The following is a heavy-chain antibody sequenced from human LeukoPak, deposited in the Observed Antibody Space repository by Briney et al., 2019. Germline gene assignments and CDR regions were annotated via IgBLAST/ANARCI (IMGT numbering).Heavy chain of an antibody. D-gene: IGHD3-22*01. Sequence: GGSLRLSCVVSGFTFSTFTMNWVRQAPGKGLEWVSSISSSSSYIYYADSVKGRFTISRDNAKNSLYLQMNSLRAEDTAVYYCASYYSFDYWGQGTLVTVSS. CDR1: GFTFSTFT. CDR3: ASYYSFDY. V-gene: IGHV3-21*01. J-gene: IGHJ4*02. CDR2: ISSSSSYI.